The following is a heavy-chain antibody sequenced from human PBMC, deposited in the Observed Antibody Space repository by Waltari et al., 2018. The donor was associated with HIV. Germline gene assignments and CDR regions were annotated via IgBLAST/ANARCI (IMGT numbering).Heavy chain of an antibody. Sequence: EVQLVESGGGLVQPGGSLRLSGAASGFSVSDNYMSWVRLAPGKGLQWVSVLYNEGRTQYIDSVKGRLTIFRDNSKNALYLQMNSLRVDDTAVYYCARMKRSYGSGQARYFYFGMDVWGQGTTVSVSS. J-gene: IGHJ6*02. CDR1: GFSVSDNY. D-gene: IGHD3-10*01. CDR2: LYNEGRT. V-gene: IGHV3-53*01. CDR3: ARMKRSYGSGQARYFYFGMDV.